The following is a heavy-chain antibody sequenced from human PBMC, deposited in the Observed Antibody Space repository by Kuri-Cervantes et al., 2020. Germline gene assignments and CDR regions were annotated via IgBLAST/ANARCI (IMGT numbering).Heavy chain of an antibody. D-gene: IGHD6-19*01. Sequence: SETLSLTCTVSGASISHNYWNWIRQSAGKGLEWIGRTYPSGSTNYNPSLESRVTMSVDTSKNQFSLKMISVTAADTAVYYCARDRSSGWYYFDYWGQGTLVTVSS. CDR3: ARDRSSGWYYFDY. V-gene: IGHV4-4*07. CDR2: TYPSGST. J-gene: IGHJ4*02. CDR1: GASISHNY.